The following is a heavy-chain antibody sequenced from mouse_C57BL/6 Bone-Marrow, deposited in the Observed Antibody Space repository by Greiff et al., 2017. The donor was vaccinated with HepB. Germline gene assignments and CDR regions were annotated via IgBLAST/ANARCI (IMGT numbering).Heavy chain of an antibody. J-gene: IGHJ4*01. V-gene: IGHV1-59*01. CDR3: ARLKWSLLIYYYAMDY. D-gene: IGHD2-10*01. Sequence: QVQLQQPGAELVRPGTSVKLSCKASGYTFTSYWMHWVKQRPGQGLEWIGVIDPSDSYTNYNQKFKGKATLTVDTSSSTAYMQLSSLTSEDSAVYYCARLKWSLLIYYYAMDYWGQGTSVTVSS. CDR1: GYTFTSYW. CDR2: IDPSDSYT.